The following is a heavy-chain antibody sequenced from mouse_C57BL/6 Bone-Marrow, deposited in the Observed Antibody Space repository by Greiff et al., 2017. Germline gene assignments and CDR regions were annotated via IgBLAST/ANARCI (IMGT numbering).Heavy chain of an antibody. J-gene: IGHJ3*01. CDR2: ISSGGSYT. CDR3: EEQRLGWFAY. D-gene: IGHD4-1*01. Sequence: EVQLVESGGDLVKPGGSLKLSCAASGFTFSSYCMSWVRQTPDTRLEWVATISSGGSYTYYPDSVKGRFTISRDNAKNTPYLQISSLKSEDSAMYYDEEQRLGWFAYWGQGTLVTVSA. CDR1: GFTFSSYC. V-gene: IGHV5-6*01.